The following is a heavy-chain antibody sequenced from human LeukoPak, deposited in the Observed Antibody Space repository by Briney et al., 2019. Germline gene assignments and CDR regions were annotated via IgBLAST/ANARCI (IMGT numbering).Heavy chain of an antibody. CDR3: ARAAQVTGRPNLGGHFDY. J-gene: IGHJ4*02. V-gene: IGHV3-23*01. Sequence: GGSLRLSCAASGFTFTTYWMSWVRQPPGKGLEWVSTISSSGGSTFYAESVKGRFTISRDNNENTLYLQMNSLRVEDTAVYYCARAAQVTGRPNLGGHFDYWGQGTLVTVSS. CDR2: ISSSGGST. CDR1: GFTFTTYW. D-gene: IGHD6-6*01.